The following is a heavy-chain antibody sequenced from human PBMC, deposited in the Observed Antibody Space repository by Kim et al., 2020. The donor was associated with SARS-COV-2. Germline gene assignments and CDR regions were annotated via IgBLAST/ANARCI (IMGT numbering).Heavy chain of an antibody. D-gene: IGHD4-17*01. Sequence: TTDCAATVKGRFTISRHDSINTLYLQMNSLKTEDTAVYYCTTEPYGDWDYWGQGTLVTVSS. CDR2: TT. CDR3: TTEPYGDWDY. V-gene: IGHV3-15*01. J-gene: IGHJ4*02.